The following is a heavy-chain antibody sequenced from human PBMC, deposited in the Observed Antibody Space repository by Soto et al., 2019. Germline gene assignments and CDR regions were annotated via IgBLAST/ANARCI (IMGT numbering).Heavy chain of an antibody. CDR2: ISGSGGST. V-gene: IGHV3-23*01. D-gene: IGHD6-6*01. Sequence: EVQLLESGGGLVQPGGSLRLSCAAPGFTFSSYARSWSRQAPGKGLEWSSAISGSGGSTYYADSVKGRFTISRDNSKNTLYLQMNSLRAEDTAVYYCAKDSSSSLPFGYWGQGTLVTVSS. CDR1: GFTFSSYA. J-gene: IGHJ4*02. CDR3: AKDSSSSLPFGY.